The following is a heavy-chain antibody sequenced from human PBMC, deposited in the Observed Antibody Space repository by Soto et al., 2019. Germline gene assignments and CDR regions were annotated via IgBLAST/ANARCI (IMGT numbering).Heavy chain of an antibody. V-gene: IGHV4-31*03. J-gene: IGHJ4*02. Sequence: SETLSLTCTLSGGSIRSGNYYWSWIRQHPGKGLEWIGSMSYSGSTYYNPSLKTRGTISIDTSRNQLSLKLTSVTAADTALYYCARGQPIPLYFDSWGQGSLVTVSS. CDR1: GGSIRSGNYY. CDR3: ARGQPIPLYFDS. CDR2: MSYSGST.